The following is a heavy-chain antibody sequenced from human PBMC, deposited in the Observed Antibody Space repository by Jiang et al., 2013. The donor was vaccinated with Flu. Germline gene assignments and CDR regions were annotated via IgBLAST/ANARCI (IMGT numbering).Heavy chain of an antibody. Sequence: ASGFTFSSYGMHWVRQAPGKGLEWVAVIWYDGSNKYYADSVKGRFTISRDNSKNTLYLQMNSLRAEDTAVYYCARGHSSGWYFDYWGQGTLVTVSS. CDR1: GFTFSSYG. CDR2: IWYDGSNK. V-gene: IGHV3-33*01. J-gene: IGHJ4*02. D-gene: IGHD6-19*01. CDR3: ARGHSSGWYFDY.